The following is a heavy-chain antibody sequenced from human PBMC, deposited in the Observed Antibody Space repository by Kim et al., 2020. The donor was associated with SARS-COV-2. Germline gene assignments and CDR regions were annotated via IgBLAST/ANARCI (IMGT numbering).Heavy chain of an antibody. CDR3: ARGGWRGSSVYFVY. J-gene: IGHJ4*02. CDR1: GFTFSSYD. V-gene: IGHV3-13*01. CDR2: IGTAGDT. Sequence: GGSLRLSCAASGFTFSSYDMHWVRQATGKGLEWVSAIGTAGDTYYPGSVKGRFTISRENAKNSLYLQMNSLRAGDTAVYYCARGGWRGSSVYFVYWGQGTLVTVSS. D-gene: IGHD6-6*01.